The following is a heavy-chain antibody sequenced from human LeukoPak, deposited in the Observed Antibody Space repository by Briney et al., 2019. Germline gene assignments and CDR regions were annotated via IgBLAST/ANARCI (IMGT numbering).Heavy chain of an antibody. J-gene: IGHJ6*02. Sequence: SVKVSCKASGGTFSSYAISWVRQAPGQGLEWMGGVIPIFGTANYAQKFQGRVTITADESTSTAYMELSSLRSEDTAVYYCAREVGYYYYGMDVWGQGTTVTVSS. CDR3: AREVGYYYYGMDV. CDR1: GGTFSSYA. V-gene: IGHV1-69*13. CDR2: VIPIFGTA.